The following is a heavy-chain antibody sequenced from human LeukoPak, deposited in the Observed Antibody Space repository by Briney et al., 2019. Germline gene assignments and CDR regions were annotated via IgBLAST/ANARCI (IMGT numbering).Heavy chain of an antibody. J-gene: IGHJ4*02. D-gene: IGHD4-23*01. CDR1: GGSISGSSQY. Sequence: SETLSLTCTVSGGSISGSSQYWGWIRQPPGKGPEWIASIYYAGSTYYNPSLKSRVTISVDTSKNQFSLSLSSVTAADTAVYYCARDGGNGYYFDYWGQGILVTVSS. CDR3: ARDGGNGYYFDY. CDR2: IYYAGST. V-gene: IGHV4-39*07.